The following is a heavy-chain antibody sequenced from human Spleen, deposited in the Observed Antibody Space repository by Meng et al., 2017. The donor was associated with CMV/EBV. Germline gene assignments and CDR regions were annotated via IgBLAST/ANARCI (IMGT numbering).Heavy chain of an antibody. J-gene: IGHJ4*02. CDR3: ARDNSWYGFDY. Sequence: SCGAFGFSFTSSSMNWVRQAPGKGLEWVSAIGGYGNNIHYADSVRGRFIVSRDNARNSLFLQMNTLRAEDTGVYYCARDNSWYGFDYWGQGTLVTVSS. D-gene: IGHD6-13*01. CDR1: GFSFTSSS. CDR2: IGGYGNNI. V-gene: IGHV3-21*06.